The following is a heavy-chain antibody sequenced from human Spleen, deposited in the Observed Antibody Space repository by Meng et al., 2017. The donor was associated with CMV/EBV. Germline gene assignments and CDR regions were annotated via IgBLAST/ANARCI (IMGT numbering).Heavy chain of an antibody. V-gene: IGHV1-69*05. J-gene: IGHJ4*02. D-gene: IGHD5-24*01. Sequence: NASGCTFSRYAISWVRQAPGQGLEWMGGIIPIFGTANYAQTFQGRVTITTDESTSTAYMELSSLRSEDTAVYYCASGRDGYNFSLDYWGQGTLVTVSS. CDR1: GCTFSRYA. CDR2: IIPIFGTA. CDR3: ASGRDGYNFSLDY.